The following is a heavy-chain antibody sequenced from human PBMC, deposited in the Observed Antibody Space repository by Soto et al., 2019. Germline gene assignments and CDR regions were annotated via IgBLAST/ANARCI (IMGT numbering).Heavy chain of an antibody. CDR1: GGSISSSSYY. V-gene: IGHV4-39*01. J-gene: IGHJ3*02. Sequence: QLQLQESGAGLVKPSETLSLTCPVSGGSISSSSYYWGWIRQPPWTGLELIATIYYSGGTYYNTSLNSRVPISVDTSKNQFPLRLSSVTAADTAVYYCARRTAYGAGAFDIWGQGTMVTVSS. CDR2: IYYSGGT. D-gene: IGHD3-16*01. CDR3: ARRTAYGAGAFDI.